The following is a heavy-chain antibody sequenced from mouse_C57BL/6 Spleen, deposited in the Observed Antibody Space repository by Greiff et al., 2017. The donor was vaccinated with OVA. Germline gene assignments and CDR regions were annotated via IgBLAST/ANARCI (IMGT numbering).Heavy chain of an antibody. CDR1: GFTFSSYG. J-gene: IGHJ1*03. D-gene: IGHD1-1*01. CDR2: ISSGGSYT. V-gene: IGHV5-6*01. Sequence: EVQLVESGGDLVKPGGSLKLSCAASGFTFSSYGMSWVRQTPDKRLEWVATISSGGSYTYYPDSVKGRFTISRDTAKNTLYLLMSSLKSEDTTYYYYARPGSSPDWYFDVWGKGTTVTVSS. CDR3: ARPGSSPDWYFDV.